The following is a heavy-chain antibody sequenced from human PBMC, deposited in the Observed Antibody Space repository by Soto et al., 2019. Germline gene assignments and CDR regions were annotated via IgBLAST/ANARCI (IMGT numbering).Heavy chain of an antibody. J-gene: IGHJ4*02. Sequence: EVQLLDSGGGLVQPGGSLRLSCAASGFTFSSYAMNWVRQAPGKGLEWVSVISGSGDSTYYADSVKGRFTISRDNSKTTLYLQMNSLRTEDTALYYCARRGPGTYFDYWGQGTLVTVSS. D-gene: IGHD6-13*01. V-gene: IGHV3-23*01. CDR3: ARRGPGTYFDY. CDR2: ISGSGDST. CDR1: GFTFSSYA.